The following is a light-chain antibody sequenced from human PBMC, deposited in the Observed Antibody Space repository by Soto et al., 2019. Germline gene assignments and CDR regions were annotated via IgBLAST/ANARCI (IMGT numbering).Light chain of an antibody. CDR2: DAT. CDR1: QDINNY. CDR3: QHHGNLPLT. Sequence: DIQVTQSPSSLSASVGDRVTVTCQASQDINNYLNWYQQKPGKAPKLLIYDATNLQRGVPSRFSGSGSGTDFSLTINSLQPEDSATYYCQHHGNLPLTFGGGTKVEIK. J-gene: IGKJ4*01. V-gene: IGKV1-33*01.